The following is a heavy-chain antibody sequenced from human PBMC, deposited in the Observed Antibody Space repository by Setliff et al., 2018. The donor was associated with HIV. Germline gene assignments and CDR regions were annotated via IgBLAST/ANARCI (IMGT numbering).Heavy chain of an antibody. CDR3: ARVRYCGSPSCRKEFDF. J-gene: IGHJ4*02. CDR2: ISVSGFTI. V-gene: IGHV3-48*03. D-gene: IGHD2-21*01. CDR1: GFTFRNYN. Sequence: GGSLRLSCAASGFTFRNYNFNWVRQAPGKGLEWVSFISVSGFTIHYADSVQGRFTISRDNARNSLSLQLNSLRADDTAVYYCARVRYCGSPSCRKEFDFWGQGTLVTV.